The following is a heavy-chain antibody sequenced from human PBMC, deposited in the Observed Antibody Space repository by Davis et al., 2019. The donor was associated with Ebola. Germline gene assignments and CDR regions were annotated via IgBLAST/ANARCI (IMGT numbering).Heavy chain of an antibody. J-gene: IGHJ6*02. CDR2: ISSSGSPI. CDR1: GFTFSDYY. D-gene: IGHD1-14*01. Sequence: GESLKISCAASGFTFSDYYMSWIRLAPGKGLEWVSYISSSGSPIYYAVSVKGRFTISRDNAKNSLYLQMNSLRAEDTAVNYCARRLNQRPYYYGMDVWGQGTTVTVSS. CDR3: ARRLNQRPYYYGMDV. V-gene: IGHV3-11*04.